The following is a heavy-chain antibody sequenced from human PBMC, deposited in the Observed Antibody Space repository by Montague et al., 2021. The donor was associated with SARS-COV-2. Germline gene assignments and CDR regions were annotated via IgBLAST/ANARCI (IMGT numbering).Heavy chain of an antibody. V-gene: IGHV4-39*07. CDR2: IYYSRST. CDR3: ARDGSLLFGILIGPRHYYYGMDV. J-gene: IGHJ6*02. CDR1: GGSITSSSYY. Sequence: SETLSLTCTVSGGSITSSSYYWVWIRQPPGQGLDWIGSIYYSRSTYSNPSLKSRVTISVATSKNPFSLTLSSVTAADTAVYYCARDGSLLFGILIGPRHYYYGMDVWGQGTSVTVSS. D-gene: IGHD3-9*01.